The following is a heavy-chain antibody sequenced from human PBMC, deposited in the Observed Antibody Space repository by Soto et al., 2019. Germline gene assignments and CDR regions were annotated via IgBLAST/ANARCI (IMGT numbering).Heavy chain of an antibody. D-gene: IGHD1-1*01. CDR1: GFTFSSYG. V-gene: IGHV3-33*06. Sequence: QVQLVESGGGVVQPGRSLRLSCAASGFTFSSYGMHWVRQAPGKGLEWVAVIWYDGNNKYYADSVKGRFTISRDNSKNTLYLQMNSLRAEDTAVYYCAKSVYNWNDGFFDYWGQGTLVTVSS. CDR2: IWYDGNNK. J-gene: IGHJ4*02. CDR3: AKSVYNWNDGFFDY.